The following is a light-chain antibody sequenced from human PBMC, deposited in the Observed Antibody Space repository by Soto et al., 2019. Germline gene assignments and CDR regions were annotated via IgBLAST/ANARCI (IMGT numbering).Light chain of an antibody. V-gene: IGKV1-27*01. CDR2: AAS. CDR1: QGIRNF. J-gene: IGKJ3*01. CDR3: QRYSSVPV. Sequence: DIQMTQSPTSLSASVGDRVTITCRASQGIRNFVAWYQQKPGKAPKLLIYAASTLQSGVPSRFSGSGSGTDFTLTINRLQPEDVATSSCQRYSSVPVFGPGTKVEIK.